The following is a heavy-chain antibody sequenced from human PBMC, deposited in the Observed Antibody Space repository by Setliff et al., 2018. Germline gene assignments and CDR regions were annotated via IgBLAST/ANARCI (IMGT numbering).Heavy chain of an antibody. V-gene: IGHV1-18*01. CDR1: GYTLTSYG. CDR2: ISNRNGET. J-gene: IGHJ4*02. CDR3: ERLVRYCTTTSCQRTSGDDC. D-gene: IGHD2-2*01. Sequence: ASVKVSCKASGYTLTSYGVTWVRQAPGQGLEWMGWISNRNGETNYAQMFQGRVTMTTDTSTNTAYMDLGSLRSDDTAVYYCERLVRYCTTTSCQRTSGDDCWGQGTLVTVSS.